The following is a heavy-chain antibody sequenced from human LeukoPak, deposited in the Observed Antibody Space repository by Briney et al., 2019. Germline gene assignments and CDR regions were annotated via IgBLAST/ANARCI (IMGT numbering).Heavy chain of an antibody. V-gene: IGHV4-39*07. J-gene: IGHJ4*02. CDR3: ARGEGDIVVVPAAQNDFDY. CDR2: IYYSGST. Sequence: PSETLSLTCTVSGGSISSSSYYWGWIRQPPGKGLEWIGSIYYSGSTYYNPSLKSRVTISVDTSKNQFSLKLSSVTAADTAVYYCARGEGDIVVVPAAQNDFDYWGQGTLVTVSS. D-gene: IGHD2-2*01. CDR1: GGSISSSSYY.